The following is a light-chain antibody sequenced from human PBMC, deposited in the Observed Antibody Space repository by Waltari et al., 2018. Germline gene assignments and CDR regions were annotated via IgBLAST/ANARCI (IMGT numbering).Light chain of an antibody. Sequence: DIVMTQSPLSLPVTPGASASISCRSSLSLLLLRNSGNTYLDWYLQRPAQSPQLLISFGFNRASGVPDRFSGSGSGTDFTLKISKVEAEDVGIYYCMQVLQTPFTFGQGTKLEIQ. J-gene: IGKJ2*01. CDR3: MQVLQTPFT. V-gene: IGKV2-28*01. CDR1: LSLLLLRNSGNTY. CDR2: FGF.